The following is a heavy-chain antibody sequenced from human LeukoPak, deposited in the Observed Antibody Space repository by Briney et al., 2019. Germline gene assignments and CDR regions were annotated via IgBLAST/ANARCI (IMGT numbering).Heavy chain of an antibody. CDR2: IYYNGDS. V-gene: IGHV4-39*01. J-gene: IGHJ4*02. Sequence: KPSETLSLTCTVSGGSISSAAYSWGWIRQSPGKGLEWIGSIYYNGDSYYNPSLKSRVAIFVDTSRGQFSLDQYYVTAADTALYYCARHISANTGYFDSCGQGTLVTVSS. CDR1: GGSISSAAYS. CDR3: ARHISANTGYFDS.